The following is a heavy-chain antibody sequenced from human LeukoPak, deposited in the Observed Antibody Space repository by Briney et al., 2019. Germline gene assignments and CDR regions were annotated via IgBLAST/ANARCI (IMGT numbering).Heavy chain of an antibody. J-gene: IGHJ4*02. Sequence: GGSLRLSCAASGFTFSSYAMNWVRQAPGKGLEWISGISGSDGSTNYADSVKGRFTISRENSKNTLYLQMNSLRAEDTAVYYCAKDSAKKYDDYWGQGTLVTVSS. CDR1: GFTFSSYA. CDR3: AKDSAKKYDDY. D-gene: IGHD2/OR15-2a*01. CDR2: ISGSDGST. V-gene: IGHV3-23*01.